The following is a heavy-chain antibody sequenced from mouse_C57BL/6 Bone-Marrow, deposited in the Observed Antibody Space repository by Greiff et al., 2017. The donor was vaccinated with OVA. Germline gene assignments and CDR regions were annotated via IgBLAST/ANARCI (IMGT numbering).Heavy chain of an antibody. J-gene: IGHJ4*01. D-gene: IGHD2-5*01. CDR3: ARDCSNADALDD. V-gene: IGHV5-15*01. CDR2: ISNLAYCT. CDR1: GFTFSDYG. Sequence: EVKLVESGGGLVQPGGSLKLSCAASGFTFSDYGMAWVRQAPRKGPAWVAFISNLAYCTYYADTVTGRFTISRDTAKNTLYLEMSSLKSEDTAMYYCARDCSNADALDDWGKGTTVTVSS.